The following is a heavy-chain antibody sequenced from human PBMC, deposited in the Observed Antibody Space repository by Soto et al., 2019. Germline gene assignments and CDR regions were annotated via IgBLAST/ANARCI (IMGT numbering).Heavy chain of an antibody. D-gene: IGHD5-18*01. CDR1: GFTFSAYA. V-gene: IGHV3-23*01. J-gene: IGHJ3*02. CDR2: IYGNGAGI. Sequence: GGSLRLSCAASGFTFSAYAMTWVRQAPGKGLESVSGIYGNGAGIQYADSVKGRFTISRDNARKSLYLQMDSLRAEDTAVYFCARGDTPMITGMDSFDIWGQGTMVTVSS. CDR3: ARGDTPMITGMDSFDI.